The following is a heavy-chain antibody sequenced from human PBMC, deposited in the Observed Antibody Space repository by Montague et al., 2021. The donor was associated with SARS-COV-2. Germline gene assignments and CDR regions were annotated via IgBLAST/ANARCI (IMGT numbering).Heavy chain of an antibody. CDR1: VSCNSGAGRK. J-gene: IGHJ6*02. Sequence: SETLSLTCSIPVSCNSGAGRKCTWLHYSHHDRPYSVVCIYYSGSTYYNPSLKSRVTISVDTSKNQFSLKLSSVTAADTAVYYCARHYGVVVPAAIYYYYGMDVWGQGTTVTVSS. V-gene: IGHV4-39*01. D-gene: IGHD2-2*02. CDR3: ARHYGVVVPAAIYYYYGMDV. CDR2: IYYSGST.